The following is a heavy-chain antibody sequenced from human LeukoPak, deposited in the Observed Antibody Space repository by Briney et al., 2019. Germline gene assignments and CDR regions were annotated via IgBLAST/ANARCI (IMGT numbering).Heavy chain of an antibody. Sequence: PSETLSLTCTVSGGSISSYYWSWLRQPPGKGLEWIGYIYYSGSTNYNPSLKSRVTISVDTSKNQFSLKLSSVTAADTAVYYCARQADYYDSSGYLNWFDPWGQGTLVTVSS. CDR2: IYYSGST. D-gene: IGHD3-22*01. CDR3: ARQADYYDSSGYLNWFDP. J-gene: IGHJ5*02. V-gene: IGHV4-59*01. CDR1: GGSISSYY.